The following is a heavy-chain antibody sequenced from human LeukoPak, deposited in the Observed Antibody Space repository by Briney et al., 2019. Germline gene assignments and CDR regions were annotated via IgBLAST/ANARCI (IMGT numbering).Heavy chain of an antibody. D-gene: IGHD3-16*01. CDR1: GFSFRSHG. Sequence: GGSLRLSCAASGFSFRSHGMNWVRQAPGKGLEWGSSISPRGDITYYKDSVRGRFTISRDNFKNTVSLQLNSLRAEDTGMYYCAKDDDWGRFNHWGQGTLVTVSS. V-gene: IGHV3-23*01. CDR3: AKDDDWGRFNH. CDR2: ISPRGDIT. J-gene: IGHJ1*01.